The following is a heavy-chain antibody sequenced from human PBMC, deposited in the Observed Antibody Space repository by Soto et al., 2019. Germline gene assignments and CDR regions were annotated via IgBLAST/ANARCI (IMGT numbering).Heavy chain of an antibody. D-gene: IGHD6-13*01. CDR2: INHSGST. Sequence: QVQLQQWGAGLLKPSETLSLTCAVYGGSFSGYYWSWIRQPPGKGLEWIGEINHSGSTNYNPSLKSRDTISVDTSKNQFSLKLSSVTAADTAVYYCARAIGIAAAGPPLFFDYWGQGTLVTVSS. J-gene: IGHJ4*02. V-gene: IGHV4-34*01. CDR3: ARAIGIAAAGPPLFFDY. CDR1: GGSFSGYY.